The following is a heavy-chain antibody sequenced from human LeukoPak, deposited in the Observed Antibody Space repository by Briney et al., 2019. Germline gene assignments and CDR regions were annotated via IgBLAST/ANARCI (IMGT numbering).Heavy chain of an antibody. D-gene: IGHD3-3*01. J-gene: IGHJ6*03. V-gene: IGHV3-20*04. CDR2: INWNGGST. Sequence: PGGSLRLSCAASGFTFDDYGMSWVRQAPGKGLEWVSGINWNGGSTGYADSVKGRFTISRDNAKNSLYLQMNSLRAEDTALYYCARDRTVLRFLEWLSRPHYYYYYMDVWGKGTTVTVSS. CDR3: ARDRTVLRFLEWLSRPHYYYYYMDV. CDR1: GFTFDDYG.